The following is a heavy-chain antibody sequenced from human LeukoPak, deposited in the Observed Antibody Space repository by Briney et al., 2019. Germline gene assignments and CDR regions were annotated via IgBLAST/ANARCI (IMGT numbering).Heavy chain of an antibody. D-gene: IGHD4-23*01. CDR2: ISYDGSNK. Sequence: GRPLRLSCAASGFTFSTYAMHWVRQASGKGLEWVAVISYDGSNKYYADSVKGRFTISRDNSKNTLYLQMNSLRAEDTAVYYCAARDYGGNSGIWGQGTMVTVSS. CDR3: AARDYGGNSGI. J-gene: IGHJ3*02. CDR1: GFTFSTYA. V-gene: IGHV3-30*03.